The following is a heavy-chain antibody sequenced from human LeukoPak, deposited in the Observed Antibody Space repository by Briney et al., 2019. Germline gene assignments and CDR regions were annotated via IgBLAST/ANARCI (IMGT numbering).Heavy chain of an antibody. CDR1: GFTFDDYA. Sequence: PGGSLRLSCAASGFTFDDYAMHWVRQAPGKGLEGVSLISGDGGSTYSADSVKGRFTISRDNSKNSLYLQMNSLRTEDTALYYCAKDDSYGDYSVFDYWGQGTLVTVSS. D-gene: IGHD4-17*01. CDR2: ISGDGGST. V-gene: IGHV3-43*02. CDR3: AKDDSYGDYSVFDY. J-gene: IGHJ4*02.